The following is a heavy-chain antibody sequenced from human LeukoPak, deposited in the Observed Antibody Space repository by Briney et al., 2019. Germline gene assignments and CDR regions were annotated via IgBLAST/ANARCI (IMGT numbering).Heavy chain of an antibody. J-gene: IGHJ5*02. CDR3: ARGPVTIFGVVKYNWFDP. CDR2: IYYSGST. V-gene: IGHV4-59*12. D-gene: IGHD3-3*01. Sequence: PSETLSLTCIVSGVSISSYYWSWIRQPPGKDLEWIGYIYYSGSTNYNPSLKSRVTISVDTSKNQFSLKLSSVTAADTAVYYCARGPVTIFGVVKYNWFDPWGQGTLVTVSS. CDR1: GVSISSYY.